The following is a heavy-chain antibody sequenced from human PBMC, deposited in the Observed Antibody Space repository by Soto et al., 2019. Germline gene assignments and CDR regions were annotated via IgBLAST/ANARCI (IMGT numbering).Heavy chain of an antibody. CDR2: ISYDGSNK. D-gene: IGHD4-17*01. J-gene: IGHJ6*02. V-gene: IGHV3-30*18. CDR1: GFTFRSYG. Sequence: GGSLRLSCAASGFTFRSYGMHWVRQAPGKGLEWVAVISYDGSNKYYADSVKGRFTISRDNSKNTLYLQMNSLRAEDTAVYYCAKAVYGGPYVVYGMDVWGQGTTVTVSS. CDR3: AKAVYGGPYVVYGMDV.